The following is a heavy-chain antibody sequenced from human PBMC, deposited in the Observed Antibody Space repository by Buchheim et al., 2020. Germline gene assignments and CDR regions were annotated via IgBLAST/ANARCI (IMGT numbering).Heavy chain of an antibody. CDR2: IWYDGSNK. CDR3: ARDSPINYDILTGYYLPDY. Sequence: QVQLVESGGGVVQPGRSLRLSCAASGFTFSSYGMHWVRQAPGKGLEWVAVIWYDGSNKYYADSVKGRFTISRDNSKNTLYLQMNSLRAEDTAVYYCARDSPINYDILTGYYLPDYWGQGTL. J-gene: IGHJ4*02. D-gene: IGHD3-9*01. CDR1: GFTFSSYG. V-gene: IGHV3-33*01.